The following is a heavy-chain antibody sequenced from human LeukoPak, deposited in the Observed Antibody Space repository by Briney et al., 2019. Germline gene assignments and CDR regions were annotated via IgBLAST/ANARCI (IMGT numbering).Heavy chain of an antibody. D-gene: IGHD3-10*01. J-gene: IGHJ4*02. CDR3: ARTRYGSGSYCFDY. V-gene: IGHV2-70*11. CDR1: GFSLSTSGMC. Sequence: SGPTLVNPTQTLTLTCTFSGFSLSTSGMCVSWIRQPPGKALEWLARIDWDDDKYYSTSLKTRLTISKDTSKNQVVLTMTNMDPVDTATYYCARTRYGSGSYCFDYWGQGTLVTVSS. CDR2: IDWDDDK.